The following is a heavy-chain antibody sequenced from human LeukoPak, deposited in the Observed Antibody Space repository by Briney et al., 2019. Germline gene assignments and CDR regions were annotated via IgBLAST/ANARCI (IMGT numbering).Heavy chain of an antibody. V-gene: IGHV3-11*04. CDR3: ARLPAYYYESSGYSEHDY. J-gene: IGHJ4*01. CDR2: ISGSGGRS. D-gene: IGHD3-22*01. CDR1: GFIFSDYY. Sequence: GGSLRLSCAASGFIFSDYYMTWIRQAPGKGLEWVSTISGSGGRSYYADSVKGRFTISRDNAKNSLFLQMNSLRAEDTAVYYCARLPAYYYESSGYSEHDYWGQGTLVTVSS.